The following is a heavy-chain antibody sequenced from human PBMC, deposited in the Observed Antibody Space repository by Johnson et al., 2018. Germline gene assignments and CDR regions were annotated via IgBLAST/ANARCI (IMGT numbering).Heavy chain of an antibody. CDR1: GYSFTSYW. J-gene: IGHJ6*03. CDR2: IYPGESDT. CDR3: ARQVKNWSERNYYYYMDV. V-gene: IGHV5-51*01. Sequence: VQLVQSGAEVKKPGESLKISCKGSGYSFTSYWIGWVRQMPGKGLEWMGIIYPGESDTRYSPSYQGQVTIAADKSISTAYLQWTSLKASDTAMYYSARQVKNWSERNYYYYMDVWGKGTTVTVSS. D-gene: IGHD1-1*01.